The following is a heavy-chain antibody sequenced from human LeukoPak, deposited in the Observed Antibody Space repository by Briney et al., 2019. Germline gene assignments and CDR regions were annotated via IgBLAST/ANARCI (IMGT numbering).Heavy chain of an antibody. CDR1: GGSISSSSYY. J-gene: IGHJ5*02. D-gene: IGHD5-18*01. V-gene: IGHV4-39*07. CDR3: ARGLGRPATAIVGGKKNWFDP. CDR2: IYYSGST. Sequence: PSETLSLTCTVSGGSISSSSYYWGWIRQPPGKGLEWIGSIYYSGSTYYNPSLKSRVTISVDTSKNQFSLKLSSVTAADTAVYYCARGLGRPATAIVGGKKNWFDPWGQGTLVTVSS.